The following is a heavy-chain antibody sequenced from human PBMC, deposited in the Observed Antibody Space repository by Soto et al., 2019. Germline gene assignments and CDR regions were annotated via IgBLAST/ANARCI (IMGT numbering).Heavy chain of an antibody. D-gene: IGHD5-12*01. CDR3: AKNRDGYDYSDY. CDR2: MTGTGATI. Sequence: GGSLRLSCAASGFSFTTFPMRWVRQAPGQGLEWVSFMTGTGATIYYADSVTGRFTISRDNSKNTVFLQMNSLRGEDTAVYYCAKNRDGYDYSDYWGQG. J-gene: IGHJ4*02. CDR1: GFSFTTFP. V-gene: IGHV3-23*01.